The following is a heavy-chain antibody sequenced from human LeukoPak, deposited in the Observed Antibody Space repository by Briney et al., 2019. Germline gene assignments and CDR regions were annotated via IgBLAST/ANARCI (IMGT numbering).Heavy chain of an antibody. CDR3: AREGYSIVATIPFDY. Sequence: SQTLSLTCAISGDSVSSNSAAWNWIRQSPSRGLEWLGRTYYRSKWYNDYAVSVKSRITINPDTSKSQFSLQLNSVTPEDTAVYYCAREGYSIVATIPFDYWGQGTLVTVSS. CDR1: GDSVSSNSAA. CDR2: TYYRSKWYN. J-gene: IGHJ4*02. V-gene: IGHV6-1*01. D-gene: IGHD5-12*01.